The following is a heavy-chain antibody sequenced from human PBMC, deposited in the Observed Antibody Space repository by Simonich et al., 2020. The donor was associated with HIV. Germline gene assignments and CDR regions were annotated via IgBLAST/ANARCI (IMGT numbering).Heavy chain of an antibody. V-gene: IGHV3-30*07. J-gene: IGHJ4*02. CDR1: GFTFSSYA. CDR3: ASGGSISSFWADDY. D-gene: IGHD3-16*01. Sequence: QVQLVESGGGVVQPGRSLRLSCAASGFTFSSYAMHWVRQAPGKGLEWVAVISYDGSNKYYADSVKGRFTISSDNSKKTLYLQMNSLRAEDTAVYYCASGGSISSFWADDYWGQGTLVTVSS. CDR2: ISYDGSNK.